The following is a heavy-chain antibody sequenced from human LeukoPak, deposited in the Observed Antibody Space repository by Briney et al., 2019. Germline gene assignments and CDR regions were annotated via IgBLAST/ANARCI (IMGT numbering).Heavy chain of an antibody. Sequence: SETLSLTCTVSGGSISSYYWSWIRQPPGKGLEWIGYISTSGSTIYNPSLKSRVTISTDTSKNQFSLKLSSVTAADTAVYYCARQECSSPLYNWFDPWGQGTLVTVSS. V-gene: IGHV4-4*09. J-gene: IGHJ5*02. D-gene: IGHD6-6*01. CDR3: ARQECSSPLYNWFDP. CDR2: ISTSGST. CDR1: GGSISSYY.